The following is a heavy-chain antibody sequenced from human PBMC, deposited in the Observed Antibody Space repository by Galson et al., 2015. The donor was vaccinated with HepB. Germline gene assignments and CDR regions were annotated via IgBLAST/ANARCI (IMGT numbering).Heavy chain of an antibody. CDR2: INTNTGNP. D-gene: IGHD2-15*01. Sequence: SVKVSCKASGYTFTSYAMNWVRQAPGQGLEWMGWINTNTGNPTYAQGFTGRFVFSLDTSVSTAYLQISSLKAEDTAVYYCARGYCSGGSCYSDWDYWGQGTLVTVSP. J-gene: IGHJ4*02. V-gene: IGHV7-4-1*02. CDR1: GYTFTSYA. CDR3: ARGYCSGGSCYSDWDY.